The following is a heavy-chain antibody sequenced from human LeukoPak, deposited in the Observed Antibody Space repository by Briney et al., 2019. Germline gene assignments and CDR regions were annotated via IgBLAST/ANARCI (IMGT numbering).Heavy chain of an antibody. V-gene: IGHV1-8*01. CDR2: KNPNSGNT. Sequence: ASVKVSCKASGYTFTSYDINWVRQATGQGLEWMGWKNPNSGNTGYAQKFQGRVTMTRNTSISTAYMELSSLRSEDTAVYYCASAYCGGDCYPNYGMDVWGQGTTVTVSS. J-gene: IGHJ6*02. CDR3: ASAYCGGDCYPNYGMDV. CDR1: GYTFTSYD. D-gene: IGHD2-21*02.